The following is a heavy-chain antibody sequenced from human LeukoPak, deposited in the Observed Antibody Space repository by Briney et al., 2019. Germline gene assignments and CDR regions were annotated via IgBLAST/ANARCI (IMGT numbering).Heavy chain of an antibody. J-gene: IGHJ4*02. Sequence: PGGSLRLSCAASGLTFSNYAMSWVRQAPGKGLEWVSAITGGGSGIYYADSMKSRFTISRDNSKNTLYLQINSLRAEDTAVYYCAKWGDYDVLTGYYVPDYWGQGTLVTVSS. CDR1: GLTFSNYA. D-gene: IGHD3-9*01. V-gene: IGHV3-23*01. CDR3: AKWGDYDVLTGYYVPDY. CDR2: ITGGGSGI.